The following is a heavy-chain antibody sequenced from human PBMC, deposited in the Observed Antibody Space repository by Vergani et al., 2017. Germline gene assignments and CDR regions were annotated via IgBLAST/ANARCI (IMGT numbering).Heavy chain of an antibody. CDR2: IYSTGST. V-gene: IGHV4-59*08. CDR3: ARQKDYYMDV. CDR1: GGSFNTYY. Sequence: QVQLQESGPRLVRPSQTLSLTCTVSGGSFNTYYWSWIRQSPGKGLEWIGYIYSTGSTNYNPSLESRLTISLDTSENHLSLKLTSVTAADTAVYYCARQKDYYMDVRGKGATVTVS. J-gene: IGHJ6*03.